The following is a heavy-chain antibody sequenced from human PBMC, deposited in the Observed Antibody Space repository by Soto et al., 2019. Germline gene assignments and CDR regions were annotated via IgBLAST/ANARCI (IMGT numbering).Heavy chain of an antibody. D-gene: IGHD1-26*01. J-gene: IGHJ4*02. V-gene: IGHV4-31*03. Sequence: KPSETLSLTCSVSGGSISSLGYYWSWIRQHPGKGLEWIGSILSTGGSHSNPSLKSRVTMSLDTSQNQLSLRVTSVTAADTAVYFCAARGSYFTYWGQGALVTVSS. CDR1: GGSISSLGYY. CDR2: ILSTGGS. CDR3: AARGSYFTY.